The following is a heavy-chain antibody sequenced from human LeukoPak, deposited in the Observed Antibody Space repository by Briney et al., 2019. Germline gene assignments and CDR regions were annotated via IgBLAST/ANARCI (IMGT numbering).Heavy chain of an antibody. CDR2: VDWDDDK. CDR3: ARIRTISGHDSDFNYYYMGV. CDR1: GFSLDTHGMC. Sequence: ESGPALVKPTQTLTLTCSVSGFSLDTHGMCVTWVRQPPGKTLEWLARVDWDDDKFYSPSLRTRLTVSKDTSEHQVVLTMTNMDPADTGTYYCARIRTISGHDSDFNYYYMGVWGKGTTVTVSS. V-gene: IGHV2-70*17. J-gene: IGHJ6*03. D-gene: IGHD3-9*01.